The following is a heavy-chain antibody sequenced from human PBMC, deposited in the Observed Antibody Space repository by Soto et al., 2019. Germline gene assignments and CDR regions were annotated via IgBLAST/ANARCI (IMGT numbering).Heavy chain of an antibody. Sequence: SETLSLTCTVSGGSISSYYWSWIRQPPGKGLEWLGYIYYSGSTNYNPSLKSRVTISVDTSKNQFSLKLSSVTAADTAVDYWASEGDGYNFDYWGQGNLVTVSS. CDR3: ASEGDGYNFDY. CDR2: IYYSGST. V-gene: IGHV4-59*01. J-gene: IGHJ4*02. CDR1: GGSISSYY. D-gene: IGHD5-12*01.